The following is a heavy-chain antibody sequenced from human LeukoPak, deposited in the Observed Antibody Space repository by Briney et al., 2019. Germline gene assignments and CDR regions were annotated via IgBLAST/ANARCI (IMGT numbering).Heavy chain of an antibody. CDR1: GFTVSNKY. CDR2: IYSDGRT. J-gene: IGHJ6*03. D-gene: IGHD1-26*01. V-gene: IGHV3-53*01. CDR3: ARDPYSGSYSDYYYYMDV. Sequence: GGSLRLSCAASGFTVSNKYMTWVRQAPGKGLEWVSLIYSDGRTYYADSVKGRCTISRDNSKNTLYLQMNSLRAEDTAVYYCARDPYSGSYSDYYYYMDVWGKGTTVTVSS.